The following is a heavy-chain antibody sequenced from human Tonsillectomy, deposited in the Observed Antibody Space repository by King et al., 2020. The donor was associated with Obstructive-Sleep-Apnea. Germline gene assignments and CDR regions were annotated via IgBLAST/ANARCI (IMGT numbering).Heavy chain of an antibody. Sequence: QLQESGPGLVKPSETLSLTCTVSGGSISSTSYYWGWIRQPPGKGLEWIGSIYYSGSTYYNPSLKSRVTISVDTSKNQFSLKLSSVTAADTAVYYCARFDGDYGDYGADYWGQGTLVTVSS. J-gene: IGHJ4*02. CDR2: IYYSGST. CDR1: GGSISSTSYY. D-gene: IGHD4-17*01. CDR3: ARFDGDYGDYGADY. V-gene: IGHV4-39*07.